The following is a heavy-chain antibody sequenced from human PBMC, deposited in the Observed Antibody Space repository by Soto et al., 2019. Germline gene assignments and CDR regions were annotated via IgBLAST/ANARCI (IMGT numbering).Heavy chain of an antibody. Sequence: GGSLRLSCAASGFTFSSYGMHWVHQAPGKGLEWVAVIWYDGSNKYYADSVKGRFTISRDNSKNTLYLQMNSLRAEDTAVYYCALLPGDYIDYWGQGTLVTVSS. D-gene: IGHD4-17*01. CDR1: GFTFSSYG. CDR3: ALLPGDYIDY. J-gene: IGHJ4*02. V-gene: IGHV3-33*01. CDR2: IWYDGSNK.